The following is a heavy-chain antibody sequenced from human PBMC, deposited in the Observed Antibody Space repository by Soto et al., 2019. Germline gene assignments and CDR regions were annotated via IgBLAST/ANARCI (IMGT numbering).Heavy chain of an antibody. CDR2: INAGNGNT. J-gene: IGHJ4*02. CDR1: GYTFTSYA. V-gene: IGHV1-3*01. CDR3: ARGAHSSGWLNWFPYLSFY. D-gene: IGHD6-19*01. Sequence: GASVKVSCKASGYTFTSYAMHWVRQAPGQRLEWMGWINAGNGNTKYSQKFQGRVTITRDTSASTAYMELSSLRSEDTAVYYCARGAHSSGWLNWFPYLSFYWGQGALVTVSS.